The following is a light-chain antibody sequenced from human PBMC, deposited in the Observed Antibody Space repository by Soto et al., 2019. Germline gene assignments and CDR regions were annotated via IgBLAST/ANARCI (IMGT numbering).Light chain of an antibody. CDR3: SSYTSSTYVV. V-gene: IGLV2-14*03. J-gene: IGLJ2*01. CDR1: SSDVGDYNY. Sequence: QSVLTQPASVSGSPGQSITISCTGTSSDVGDYNYVSWYQQHPGKAPKLMIFDVSNRPSGVSNRFSGSKSGNTASLTISGLQAEDEADYYCSSYTSSTYVVFGGGTKLTVL. CDR2: DVS.